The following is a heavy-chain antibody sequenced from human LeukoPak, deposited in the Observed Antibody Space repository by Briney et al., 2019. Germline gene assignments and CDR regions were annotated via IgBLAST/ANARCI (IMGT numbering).Heavy chain of an antibody. V-gene: IGHV1-18*01. CDR1: GYTFTSYG. CDR3: ARDSGDGYNSGTPFDY. CDR2: ISAYNGNT. J-gene: IGHJ4*02. Sequence: ASVKVSCKASGYTFTSYGISWVRQAPGQGLEWMGWISAYNGNTNYAQKLQGRVTMTTDTSTSTAYMELRSLRSDDTAVYYCARDSGDGYNSGTPFDYWGQGTLATVSS. D-gene: IGHD5-24*01.